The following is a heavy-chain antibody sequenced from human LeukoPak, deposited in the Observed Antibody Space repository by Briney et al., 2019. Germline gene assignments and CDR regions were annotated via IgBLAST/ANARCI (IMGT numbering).Heavy chain of an antibody. V-gene: IGHV1-2*02. D-gene: IGHD2-2*02. J-gene: IGHJ4*02. CDR3: ARAPLYQLLYDI. CDR2: INPNSGGI. Sequence: ASVKVSCKASGYTFTGYYMHWVRQAPGQGLEWMGWINPNSGGINYAQKFQGRVTMTRDTSISTAYMELSRLRSDDTAVYYCARAPLYQLLYDIWGQGTLVTVSS. CDR1: GYTFTGYY.